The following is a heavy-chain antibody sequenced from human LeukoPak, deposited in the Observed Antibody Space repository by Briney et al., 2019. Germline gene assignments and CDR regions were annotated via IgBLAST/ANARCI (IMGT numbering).Heavy chain of an antibody. CDR2: INWNGDST. CDR1: GFTFDDYG. J-gene: IGHJ4*02. V-gene: IGHV3-20*04. Sequence: GGSLRLSCAASGFTFDDYGMSWVRQAPGKGLEWVSGINWNGDSTGYADSVKGRFTISRDNAKNSLYLQMNSLRAEDTASYYCARTGYYGSGSYSDNWGQGTLVTVSS. D-gene: IGHD3-10*01. CDR3: ARTGYYGSGSYSDN.